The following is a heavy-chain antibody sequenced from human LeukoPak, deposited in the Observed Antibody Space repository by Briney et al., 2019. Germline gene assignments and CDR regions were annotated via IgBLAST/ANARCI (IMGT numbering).Heavy chain of an antibody. CDR2: IKEDGSEK. J-gene: IGHJ4*02. D-gene: IGHD2-8*01. CDR1: GFTFSNYW. Sequence: GGSLRLSCEASGFTFSNYWMSWVRQAPGKGLEWLANIKEDGSEKYYADSVKDRFTISRDNAKNSLYLQMSYLRAEDSAVYYCARDYDGVRDHWWGQGTLVTVSS. CDR3: ARDYDGVRDHW. V-gene: IGHV3-7*04.